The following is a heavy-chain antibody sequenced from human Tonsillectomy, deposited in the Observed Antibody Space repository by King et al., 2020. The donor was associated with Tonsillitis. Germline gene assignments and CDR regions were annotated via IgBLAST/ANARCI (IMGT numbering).Heavy chain of an antibody. V-gene: IGHV4-59*01. Sequence: VQLQESGPGLVKPSETLSPTCTVSGGSISSYYWSWIRQPPGKGLEWIGDNYYSGGTNYNPPLKSRVTISVDTSKNQFSLQLSSVTAADTAVYYCAREDNYYFDYWGQGTLVTVSS. CDR2: NYYSGGT. CDR3: AREDNYYFDY. J-gene: IGHJ4*02. D-gene: IGHD1-1*01. CDR1: GGSISSYY.